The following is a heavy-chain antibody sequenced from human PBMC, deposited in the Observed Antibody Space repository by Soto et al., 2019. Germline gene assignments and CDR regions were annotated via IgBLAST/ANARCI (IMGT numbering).Heavy chain of an antibody. CDR3: ASRYGSCFDY. D-gene: IGHD5-18*01. CDR1: GGSISSYY. V-gene: IGHV4-59*08. CDR2: IYYSGST. Sequence: QVQLQESGPGLVKPSETLSLTCTVSGGSISSYYWSWIRQPPGKGLEWIGYIYYSGSTNYNPPLKSRVTTSVAPPRTPFPPTLTPLPAAPTAGYYCASRYGSCFDYWGQGTLVTVSS. J-gene: IGHJ4*02.